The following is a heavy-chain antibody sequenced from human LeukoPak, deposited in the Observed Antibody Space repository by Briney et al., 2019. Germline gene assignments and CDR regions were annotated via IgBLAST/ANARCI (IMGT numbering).Heavy chain of an antibody. CDR2: INPAGGGT. CDR1: GYTFTNYF. CDR3: ARGWYRLFQD. V-gene: IGHV1-46*01. J-gene: IGHJ1*01. D-gene: IGHD6-13*01. Sequence: ASVKVSCKASGYTFTNYFMHWVRQAPGQGLGWMGIINPAGGGTSYAQKFQGRVTMTRDTSTSTVYMELSSLRSEDTAVYYCARGWYRLFQDWGQGTLVTVSS.